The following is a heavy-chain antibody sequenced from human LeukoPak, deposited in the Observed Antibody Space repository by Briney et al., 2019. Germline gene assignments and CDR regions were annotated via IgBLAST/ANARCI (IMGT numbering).Heavy chain of an antibody. D-gene: IGHD2-15*01. Sequence: PGGSLRLSCAASGFTFDDYGMTWVRQAPGKGLEWVSGINWNGGSTGYADSVKGRFSNLRDTAKNSLYLQMNSLRAEDTALYYCARGYCSGGSCFLFDYWGQGTLVTVSS. CDR3: ARGYCSGGSCFLFDY. CDR2: INWNGGST. V-gene: IGHV3-20*04. CDR1: GFTFDDYG. J-gene: IGHJ4*02.